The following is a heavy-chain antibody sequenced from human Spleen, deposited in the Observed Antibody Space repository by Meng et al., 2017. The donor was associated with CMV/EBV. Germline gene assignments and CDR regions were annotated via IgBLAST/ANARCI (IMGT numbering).Heavy chain of an antibody. CDR1: GFIFNSYG. Sequence: GGSLRLSCAASGFIFNSYGMHWVRQAPGKGLEWVAFIRYDGSIKKYADSVKGRFTISRDNSKNILFLQMNSLRVEDTAVYYCARDLAYTNYYYGMDVWGQGTTVTVSS. CDR2: IRYDGSIK. D-gene: IGHD4-11*01. CDR3: ARDLAYTNYYYGMDV. V-gene: IGHV3-30*02. J-gene: IGHJ6*02.